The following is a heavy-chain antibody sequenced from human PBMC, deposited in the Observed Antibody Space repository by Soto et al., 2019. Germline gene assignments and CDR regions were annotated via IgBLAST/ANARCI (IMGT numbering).Heavy chain of an antibody. CDR3: ARGRVRGYNWFDV. J-gene: IGHJ5*01. D-gene: IGHD3-10*01. Sequence: ASVKVSCKASGYPLTVYDITWVRQAAGQGLEWMAWMNPTSGDTGYAEEFQGRVTVTRDTSISTAYMVVTNLRSEDTAIYYCARGRVRGYNWFDVSG. V-gene: IGHV1-8*01. CDR2: MNPTSGDT. CDR1: GYPLTVYD.